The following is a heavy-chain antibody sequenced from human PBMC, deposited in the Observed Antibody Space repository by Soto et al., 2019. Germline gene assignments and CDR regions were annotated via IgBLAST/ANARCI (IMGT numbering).Heavy chain of an antibody. Sequence: GGSLRLSCAASGFTFSSYAMSWVRQAPGKGLEWVSAISGSGGDTYYADSVKGRFTISRDNSKNTLYLQMNSLRAEDTAVYYCAKEIVEYQLLSNYCYGMDVWGQGTTVTVSS. J-gene: IGHJ6*02. CDR3: AKEIVEYQLLSNYCYGMDV. D-gene: IGHD2-2*01. V-gene: IGHV3-23*01. CDR2: ISGSGGDT. CDR1: GFTFSSYA.